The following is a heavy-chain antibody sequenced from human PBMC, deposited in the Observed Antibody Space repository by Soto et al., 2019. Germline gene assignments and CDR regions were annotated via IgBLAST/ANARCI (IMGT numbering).Heavy chain of an antibody. Sequence: QVQLVQSGAEVQKSGSPVKVSCTASGGTFSSYSINWVRQAAGQGLEWMGGVIPIFGKPTYAQKFQGRLTITANKSTSTAYMELTSLRYDDTAVYYCARERSYYYAMDVWGQGTTVTVSS. CDR3: ARERSYYYAMDV. V-gene: IGHV1-69*06. CDR1: GGTFSSYS. CDR2: VIPIFGKP. J-gene: IGHJ6*02.